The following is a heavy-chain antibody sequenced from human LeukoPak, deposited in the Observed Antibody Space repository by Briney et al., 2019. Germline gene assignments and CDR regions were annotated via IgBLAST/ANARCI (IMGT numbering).Heavy chain of an antibody. V-gene: IGHV3-11*06. D-gene: IGHD5-12*01. J-gene: IGHJ4*02. CDR1: GFTFSDYY. CDR3: ASRRSGYENY. CDR2: ISGSSSYT. Sequence: GGSLRLSCAASGFTFSDYYMSWIRPAPGKGLEWVSYISGSSSYTNYADSVKGRFTISRDNAQNSLFLQMNSLRAEDTAVYYCASRRSGYENYWGQGTLVTVSS.